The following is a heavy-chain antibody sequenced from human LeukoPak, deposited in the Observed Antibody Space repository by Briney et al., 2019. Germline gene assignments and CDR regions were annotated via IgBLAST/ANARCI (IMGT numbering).Heavy chain of an antibody. Sequence: ASVKVSCKASGYTFTSYYIHWVRQAPGQGLEWMGIINPSGGSTSYAQKFQGRVTMTRDTSTSTVYMELSSLRSEDTAVYYCASAPPYCGGDCNYYYYGMDVWGQGTTVTVSS. J-gene: IGHJ6*02. V-gene: IGHV1-46*01. D-gene: IGHD2-21*02. CDR2: INPSGGST. CDR1: GYTFTSYY. CDR3: ASAPPYCGGDCNYYYYGMDV.